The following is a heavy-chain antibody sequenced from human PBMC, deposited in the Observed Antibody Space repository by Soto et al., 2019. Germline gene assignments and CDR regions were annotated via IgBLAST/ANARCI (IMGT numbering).Heavy chain of an antibody. V-gene: IGHV3-72*01. Sequence: GGSLRLSCAASGFTFSDHYMDWVRQAPGKGLEWVGRSRNKANSYTTEYAASVRGRFTISRDDSKNSLNLEMNSLRTEDTAVYYCARSRFGSGWYPFDYWGQGTLVTVSS. CDR2: SRNKANSYTT. D-gene: IGHD6-19*01. CDR1: GFTFSDHY. CDR3: ARSRFGSGWYPFDY. J-gene: IGHJ4*02.